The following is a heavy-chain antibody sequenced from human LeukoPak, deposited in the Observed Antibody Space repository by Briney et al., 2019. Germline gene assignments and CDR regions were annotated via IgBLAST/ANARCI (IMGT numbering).Heavy chain of an antibody. CDR2: ISTYNDNT. D-gene: IGHD1-26*01. J-gene: IGHJ4*02. Sequence: GASVKVSCKASGYTFNTYNINWVRQAPGQGLEWMGWISTYNDNTNYARKFQGRVTMTTDTSTSTAYMELRSLGSDDTAVYYCARQSTRLFNTGSYYPPPAYDYWGQGTLVIVSS. V-gene: IGHV1-18*01. CDR3: ARQSTRLFNTGSYYPPPAYDY. CDR1: GYTFNTYN.